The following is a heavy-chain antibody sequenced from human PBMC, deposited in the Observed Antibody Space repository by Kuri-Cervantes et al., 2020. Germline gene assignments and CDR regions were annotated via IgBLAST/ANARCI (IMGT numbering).Heavy chain of an antibody. D-gene: IGHD5-18*01. CDR1: GYTFTSYG. Sequence: ASVKVSCKASGYTFTSYGISWVRQAPGQGLEWMGWISPYNNNTNYAQKLQGRVTLTTDTSTDTAYMDLRSLRSDDTAVYYCANRHVDTAMVTPYYYYYYGMDVWGQGTTVTVSS. CDR2: ISPYNNNT. V-gene: IGHV1-18*01. CDR3: ANRHVDTAMVTPYYYYYYGMDV. J-gene: IGHJ6*02.